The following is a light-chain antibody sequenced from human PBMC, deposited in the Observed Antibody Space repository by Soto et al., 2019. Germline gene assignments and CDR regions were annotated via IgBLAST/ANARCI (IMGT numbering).Light chain of an antibody. CDR2: AAS. CDR3: QHLNSYPYT. CDR1: QGINSY. Sequence: DIQLTQSPSFLSASVGDRVTITCRASQGINSYLAWYQQKPGKAPQLLIYAASTLQSGVPSRFSGSGSGTEFTLTISSLQPEDFATYYCQHLNSYPYTFGQGTKLQIK. V-gene: IGKV1-9*01. J-gene: IGKJ2*01.